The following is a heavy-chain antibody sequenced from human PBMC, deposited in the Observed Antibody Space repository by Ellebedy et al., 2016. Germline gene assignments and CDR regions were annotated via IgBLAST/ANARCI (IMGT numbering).Heavy chain of an antibody. CDR1: GFTFSSYW. CDR2: IKQDGSEK. CDR3: ARGYNYYYGMDV. V-gene: IGHV3-7*04. J-gene: IGHJ6*02. Sequence: GESLKISXAASGFTFSSYWMSWVRQAPGKGLEWVANIKQDGSEKYYVDSVKGRFTISRDNAKNSLYLQMNSLRAEDTAVYYCARGYNYYYGMDVWGQGTTVTVSS.